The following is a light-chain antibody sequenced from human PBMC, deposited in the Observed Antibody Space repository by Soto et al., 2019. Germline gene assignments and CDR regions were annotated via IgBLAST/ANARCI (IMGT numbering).Light chain of an antibody. CDR2: GAS. CDR3: QHYVERSPIT. J-gene: IGKJ5*01. Sequence: EIVLTQSPGTLSLSPWERATLSCRASQTLRSSHLAWYQQKPGQAPRLIICGASTRTFDVPDRFSGSGSGTEFTLTISSLQSEDFAVYYCQHYVERSPITFGQGTRLEIK. CDR1: QTLRSSH. V-gene: IGKV3-20*01.